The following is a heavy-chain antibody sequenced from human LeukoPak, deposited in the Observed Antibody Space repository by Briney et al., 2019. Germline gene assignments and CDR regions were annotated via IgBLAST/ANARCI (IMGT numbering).Heavy chain of an antibody. V-gene: IGHV4-38-2*01. CDR2: IYHSGTT. D-gene: IGHD3-10*01. CDR1: GYSISSGYY. J-gene: IGHJ6*03. CDR3: ARGVQVRGGSTFVYQYYYMDV. Sequence: SETLSLTCAVSGYSISSGYYWGWVRQPPGKGLEWIGSIYHSGTTYYTPSLKSRITISVDTSKNQFSLKVTSVTAADTAVYYCARGVQVRGGSTFVYQYYYMDVWGRGTTVTVSS.